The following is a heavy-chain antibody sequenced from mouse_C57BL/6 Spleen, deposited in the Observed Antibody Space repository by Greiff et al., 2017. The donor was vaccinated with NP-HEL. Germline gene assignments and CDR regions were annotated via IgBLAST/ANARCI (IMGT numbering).Heavy chain of an antibody. J-gene: IGHJ2*01. Sequence: QVQLQQPGAELVMPGASVKLSCKASGYTFTSYWMHWVKQRPGQGLEWIGEIDPSDSYTNYNQKVKGKSTLTVDKSSSTAYMQLSSLTSEDSAIYYCARSRGPYYFDYWGQGTTLTVSS. CDR1: GYTFTSYW. V-gene: IGHV1-69*01. CDR3: ARSRGPYYFDY. CDR2: IDPSDSYT.